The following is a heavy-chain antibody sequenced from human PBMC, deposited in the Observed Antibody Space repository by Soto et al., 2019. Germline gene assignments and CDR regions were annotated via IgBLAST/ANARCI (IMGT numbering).Heavy chain of an antibody. CDR3: ARGYCSSTSCQYYFDY. D-gene: IGHD2-2*01. CDR2: INGGNGDT. CDR1: GYTFTGYA. V-gene: IGHV1-3*01. J-gene: IGHJ4*02. Sequence: ASWKGSCKASGYTFTGYAIHWVRQAPGQRIEWMGWINGGNGDTKYSQKFQGRVTITRDTSASTAYMEVTSLGSEDTALYHCARGYCSSTSCQYYFDYWGQGKPVTVSS.